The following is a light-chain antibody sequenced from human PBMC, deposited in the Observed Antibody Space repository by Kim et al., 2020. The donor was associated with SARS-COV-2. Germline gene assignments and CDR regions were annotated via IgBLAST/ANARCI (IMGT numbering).Light chain of an antibody. V-gene: IGKV3-15*01. J-gene: IGKJ4*01. CDR3: QQYNRWPPLT. CDR2: GAS. CDR1: QSVSDN. Sequence: EIVMTQSPGTLSVSPGERVTLSCRASQSVSDNLAWYQQKPGQAPRLLIYGASGRATGVPDRFSGGGSGTEFTLTIRSLQSEDFAVYYCQQYNRWPPLTFGGGTKVDIK.